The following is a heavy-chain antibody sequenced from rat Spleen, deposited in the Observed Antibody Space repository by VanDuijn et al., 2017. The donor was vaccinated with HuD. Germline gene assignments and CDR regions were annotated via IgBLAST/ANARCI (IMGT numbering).Heavy chain of an antibody. CDR2: IWSGGST. Sequence: QVQLKESGPGLVQPSQTLSLTCTVSGFSLSNFHVNWVRQPPGKGLEWMGAIWSGGSTDYNSALKSRLSISRDTSKSQVFLQMNSLQTEDTAIYFCTSPFRWFAYWGQGTLVTVSS. CDR3: TSPFRWFAY. V-gene: IGHV2-1*01. J-gene: IGHJ3*01. CDR1: GFSLSNFH.